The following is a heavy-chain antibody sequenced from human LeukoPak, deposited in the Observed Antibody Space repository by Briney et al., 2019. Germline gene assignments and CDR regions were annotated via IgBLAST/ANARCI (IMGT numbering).Heavy chain of an antibody. J-gene: IGHJ6*02. V-gene: IGHV4-39*01. CDR3: ARLYYDYVWGSYRYTAPDYYYGMDV. CDR2: IYYRGST. D-gene: IGHD3-16*02. Sequence: PSETLSLTCTFSGGSISSSSYYGGRIRQPPGKWLEWIGSIYYRGSTYYNPYLKSQVTISVDTSKKQFSMKLSSVTATDAALYYCARLYYDYVWGSYRYTAPDYYYGMDVWGQGNTVTVSS. CDR1: GGSISSSSYY.